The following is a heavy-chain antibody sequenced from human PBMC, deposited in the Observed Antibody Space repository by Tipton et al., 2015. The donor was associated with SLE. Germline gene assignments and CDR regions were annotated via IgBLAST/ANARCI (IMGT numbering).Heavy chain of an antibody. CDR1: GDSISSYY. CDR3: ARRALFFRTYWYFDL. D-gene: IGHD3-16*01. CDR2: FYYSGST. V-gene: IGHV4-59*01. J-gene: IGHJ2*01. Sequence: TLSLTCTVSGDSISSYYWSWIRQPPGKGLEWIGYFYYSGSTNYNPSLKSRVTISVDTSKNQFSLKLSSVTAADTAVYYCARRALFFRTYWYFDLWGRGTLVSVSS.